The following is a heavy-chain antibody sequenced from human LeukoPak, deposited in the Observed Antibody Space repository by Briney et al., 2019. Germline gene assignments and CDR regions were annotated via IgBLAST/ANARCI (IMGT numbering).Heavy chain of an antibody. Sequence: SVKVSCKASGFTFTSSAVQWVRQARGQRLEWIGWIVVGSGNTNYAQKFQERVTITRDMSTSTAYMELSSLRSEDTAVYYCARGWGAADAFDYWGQGTLVTVSS. CDR2: IVVGSGNT. CDR3: ARGWGAADAFDY. CDR1: GFTFTSSA. J-gene: IGHJ4*02. V-gene: IGHV1-58*01. D-gene: IGHD6-13*01.